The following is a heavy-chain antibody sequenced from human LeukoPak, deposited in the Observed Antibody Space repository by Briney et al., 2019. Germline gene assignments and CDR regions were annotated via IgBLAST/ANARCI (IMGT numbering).Heavy chain of an antibody. J-gene: IGHJ6*04. D-gene: IGHD3-10*01. V-gene: IGHV4-38-2*01. CDR3: ASYYASGVSAYDYFGMDV. Sequence: SETLSLTCAVSGYSISSGYYWGWIRQPPGKGLEWIGSMYHNRGTYYDSSLKSRVTISMDTSKNQFSLGLSSVTAADTAVYYCASYYASGVSAYDYFGMDVWGKGTTVTVS. CDR2: MYHNRGT. CDR1: GYSISSGYY.